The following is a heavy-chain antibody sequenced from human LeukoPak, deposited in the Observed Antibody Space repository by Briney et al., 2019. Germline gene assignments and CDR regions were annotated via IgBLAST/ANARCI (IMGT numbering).Heavy chain of an antibody. Sequence: ASVKVPCKASGYTFTGYYMHWVRQAPGQGLEWIGWIDPNNGGSNYTQKFQGRVIMTSDTSMTTVYMELSRLTSDDTAVYYCARDQEGWFAPWGQGTLVTVSS. CDR3: ARDQEGWFAP. CDR1: GYTFTGYY. J-gene: IGHJ5*02. CDR2: IDPNNGGS. V-gene: IGHV1-2*02.